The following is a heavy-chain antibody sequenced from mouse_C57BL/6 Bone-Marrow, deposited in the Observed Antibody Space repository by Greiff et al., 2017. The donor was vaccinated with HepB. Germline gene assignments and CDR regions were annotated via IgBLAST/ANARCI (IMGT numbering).Heavy chain of an antibody. CDR3: TRWDYDWFAY. CDR1: GFTFNDYE. CDR2: IDPETGGT. V-gene: IGHV1-15*01. Sequence: QVQLKESGAELVRPGASVTLSCTASGFTFNDYEMHWVKQTPVHGLEWIGGIDPETGGTAYNQKFQGKAILTADKSSSTAYMELRSLTSEDSAVYYCTRWDYDWFAYWGQGTLVTVSA. J-gene: IGHJ3*01. D-gene: IGHD2-4*01.